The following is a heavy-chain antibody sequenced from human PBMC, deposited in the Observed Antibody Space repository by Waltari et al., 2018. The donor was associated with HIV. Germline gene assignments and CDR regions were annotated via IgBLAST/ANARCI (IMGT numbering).Heavy chain of an antibody. J-gene: IGHJ4*02. D-gene: IGHD2-2*01. CDR3: ATSRTFDY. CDR1: GFMFTSYW. V-gene: IGHV3-7*01. CDR2: IKQDGSEK. Sequence: EVLLVESGGGLVQPGGSLRLSCTASGFMFTSYWMSWVRQAPGKGLEWGAYIKQDGSEKYYVDSVKGRFTISRDNAKNSLYLQMNSLRAEDTAMYYCATSRTFDYWGQGTLVTVSS.